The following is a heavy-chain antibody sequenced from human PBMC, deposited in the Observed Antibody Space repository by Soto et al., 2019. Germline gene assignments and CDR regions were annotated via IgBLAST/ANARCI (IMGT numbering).Heavy chain of an antibody. V-gene: IGHV4-39*01. CDR2: IYYSGST. Sequence: SETLSLTCTVSGGSISSSSYYWGWIRQPPGKGLEWIGSIYYSGSTYYSPSLKSRVTISVDTSKNQFSLKLSSVTAADTAVYYLATLTDHLPLRYSSWLPDYWGQGTLVTVSS. CDR1: GGSISSSSYY. J-gene: IGHJ4*02. CDR3: ATLTDHLPLRYSSWLPDY. D-gene: IGHD3-9*01.